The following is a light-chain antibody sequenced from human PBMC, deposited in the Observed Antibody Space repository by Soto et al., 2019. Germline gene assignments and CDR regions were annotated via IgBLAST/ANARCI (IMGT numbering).Light chain of an antibody. V-gene: IGLV2-23*01. CDR2: EDA. CDR3: CSYAGGGTWV. CDR1: NSDVGSYNL. Sequence: QSALSQPASVSGSPGQSFTIPCTGTNSDVGSYNLVSWYQQHPGKAPKLIFYEDAKRPSGVSARFSGSKSGNLASLIISGLQAEDEADYYCCSYAGGGTWVFGGGTKLTVL. J-gene: IGLJ3*02.